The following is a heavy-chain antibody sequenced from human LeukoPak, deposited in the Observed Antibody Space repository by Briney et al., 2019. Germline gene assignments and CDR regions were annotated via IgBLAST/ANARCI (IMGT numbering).Heavy chain of an antibody. J-gene: IGHJ3*02. CDR1: GGSTSNGDYY. Sequence: PSETLSLTCTVSGGSTSNGDYYWSWIRQPPGKGLEWIGYIYHSGSTYYNPSLKSRVTISVDRSKNQFSLKLSSVTAADTAVYYCARGHGDYGAGAFDIWGQGTMVTVSS. V-gene: IGHV4-30-2*01. CDR2: IYHSGST. D-gene: IGHD4-17*01. CDR3: ARGHGDYGAGAFDI.